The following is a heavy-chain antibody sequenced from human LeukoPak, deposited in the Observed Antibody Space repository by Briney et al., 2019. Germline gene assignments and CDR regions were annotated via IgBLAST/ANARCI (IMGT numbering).Heavy chain of an antibody. CDR2: IKQDGSDK. CDR3: ARVELLHGIFDY. J-gene: IGHJ4*02. CDR1: VFSFSSYW. V-gene: IGHV3-7*01. D-gene: IGHD2-21*02. Sequence: GGSLRLSCAASVFSFSSYWMSWVRHAPGEGLEWGANIKQDGSDKYYVDSVKSRFTISRDKAKNSLYLQMNSVRAEDTAVYYCARVELLHGIFDYWGQGTLVTVSS.